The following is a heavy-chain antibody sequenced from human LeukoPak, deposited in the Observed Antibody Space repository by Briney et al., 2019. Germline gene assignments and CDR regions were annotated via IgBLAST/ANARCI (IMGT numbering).Heavy chain of an antibody. CDR3: ARDSSTVTTRHFDY. CDR2: VYYTGST. V-gene: IGHV4-59*01. D-gene: IGHD4-17*01. CDR1: GFTFSTYV. J-gene: IGHJ4*02. Sequence: LRLSCAASGFTFSTYVMNWFRQAPGKGLECIGYVYYTGSTYYNPSLKSRATISVDTSRNQFSLKPKSVTAADTAVYYCARDSSTVTTRHFDYWGQGALVTVSS.